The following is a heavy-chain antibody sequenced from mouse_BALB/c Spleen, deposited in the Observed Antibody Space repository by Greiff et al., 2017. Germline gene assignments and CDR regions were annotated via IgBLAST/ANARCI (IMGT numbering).Heavy chain of an antibody. CDR1: GFTFSSFG. D-gene: IGHD2-4*01. J-gene: IGHJ4*01. CDR2: ISSGSSTI. CDR3: ARSDDYDVRRYYAMDY. V-gene: IGHV5-17*02. Sequence: EVHLVESGGGLVQPGGSRKLSCAASGFTFSSFGMHWVRQAPEKGLEWVAYISSGSSTIYYADTVKGRFTISRDNPKNTLFLQMTSLRSEDTAMYYCARSDDYDVRRYYAMDYWGQGTSVTVSS.